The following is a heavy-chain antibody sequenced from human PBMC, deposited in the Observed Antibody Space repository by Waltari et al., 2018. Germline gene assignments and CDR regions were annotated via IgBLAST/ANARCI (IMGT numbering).Heavy chain of an antibody. CDR3: ARDLRGQLERGGMDV. D-gene: IGHD1-1*01. CDR2: IKQDGSEK. V-gene: IGHV3-7*01. Sequence: EVQLVESGGGLVQPGGSLRLSCAASGFTFSSYWMSWVRQAPGKGLEWVANIKQDGSEKYYVDSVKGRFTISRDNAKNSLYLQMNSLRAEDTAVYYCARDLRGQLERGGMDVWGQGTTVIVSS. J-gene: IGHJ6*02. CDR1: GFTFSSYW.